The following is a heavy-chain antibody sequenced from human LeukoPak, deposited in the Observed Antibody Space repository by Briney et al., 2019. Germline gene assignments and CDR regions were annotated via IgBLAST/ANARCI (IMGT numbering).Heavy chain of an antibody. CDR1: GFTFSSYE. CDR3: ARDGGIADRRGWLDF. D-gene: IGHD6-6*01. CDR2: ISSSGSTI. J-gene: IGHJ5*01. Sequence: PGGSLRLSCAASGFTFSSYEMNWVRQAPEKGLEWVSYISSSGSTIYYSDAVKGRFTISRDNAKSSLYLQMSSLRAEDTAVYYCARDGGIADRRGWLDFWGQGILVTVSS. V-gene: IGHV3-48*03.